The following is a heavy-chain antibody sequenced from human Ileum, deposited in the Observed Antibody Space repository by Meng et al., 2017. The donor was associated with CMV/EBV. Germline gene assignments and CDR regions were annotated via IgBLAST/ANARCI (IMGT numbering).Heavy chain of an antibody. Sequence: GPPQVTPPPTLTLPLTFVGFSRSLHGMGVGWIRQPPGQALEWLALIYWDDYKHYRPSLKSRLAITTDSSKNHVVLIKTNMDPLDTATYFCIRRRGGGSGWTWFDSWGQGILVTVSS. J-gene: IGHJ5*01. V-gene: IGHV2-5*02. CDR2: IYWDDYK. CDR1: GFSRSLHGMG. D-gene: IGHD6-19*01. CDR3: IRRRGGGSGWTWFDS.